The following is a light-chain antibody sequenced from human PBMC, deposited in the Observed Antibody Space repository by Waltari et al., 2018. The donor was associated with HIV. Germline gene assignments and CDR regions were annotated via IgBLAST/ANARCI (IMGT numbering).Light chain of an antibody. CDR1: NLGSKS. Sequence: SYVLTQPPSVSVAPGQTASIGCGGNNLGSKSVRWYQQQPGQAPVLVVYDDSDRPSGIPERFSGSNSGNTATLTISRVEAGDEADYYCQVWDTSRDHVIFGGGTKLTVL. CDR3: QVWDTSRDHVI. J-gene: IGLJ2*01. V-gene: IGLV3-21*02. CDR2: DDS.